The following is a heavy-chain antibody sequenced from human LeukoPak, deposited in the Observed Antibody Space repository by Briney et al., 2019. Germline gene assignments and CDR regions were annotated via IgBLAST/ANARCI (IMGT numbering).Heavy chain of an antibody. Sequence: SETLSLTCTVSGGSISSGGYYWSWIRQHPGTGLEWIGYIYYSGSTYYNPSLKSRVTISVDTSKNQFSLKLSSVTAADTAVYYCARVPGYCSGGSCYRGYYYGMDVWGQGTTVTVSS. CDR2: IYYSGST. CDR1: GGSISSGGYY. V-gene: IGHV4-31*03. D-gene: IGHD2-15*01. J-gene: IGHJ6*02. CDR3: ARVPGYCSGGSCYRGYYYGMDV.